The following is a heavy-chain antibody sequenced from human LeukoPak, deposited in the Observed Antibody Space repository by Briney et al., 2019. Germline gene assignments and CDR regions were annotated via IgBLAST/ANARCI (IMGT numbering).Heavy chain of an antibody. J-gene: IGHJ4*02. CDR1: GFSFSTYD. D-gene: IGHD5-24*01. V-gene: IGHV3-23*01. CDR3: ANKPATSKFPDDY. CDR2: ISTTGGYT. Sequence: GGSLRLSCVGSGFSFSTYDMGWVRQTPGKGLEWVSAISTTGGYTEDADSVKGRFTISRDNSQNTLFLQMHSLRAEDTAVYYCANKPATSKFPDDYCCEAALITVSP.